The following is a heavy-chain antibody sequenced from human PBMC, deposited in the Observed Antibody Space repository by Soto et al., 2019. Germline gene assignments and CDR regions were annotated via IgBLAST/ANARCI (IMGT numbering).Heavy chain of an antibody. V-gene: IGHV4-30-4*01. J-gene: IGHJ3*02. CDR3: SRHDYGDYRDAFDI. Sequence: SETLSLTCTFSVGSISSGDYYCSWMRQPPWKGPEWIGYIYYSGSTYYNPSLKSRVTISVDTSKNQFSLKLSSVTAADTAVYYCSRHDYGDYRDAFDILGQGTMVIVS. CDR1: VGSISSGDYY. D-gene: IGHD4-17*01. CDR2: IYYSGST.